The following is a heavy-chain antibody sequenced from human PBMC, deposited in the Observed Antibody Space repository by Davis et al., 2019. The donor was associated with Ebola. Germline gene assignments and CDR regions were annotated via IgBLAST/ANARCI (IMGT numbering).Heavy chain of an antibody. Sequence: HTGGSLRLSCAASGFTFSSYWMHWVRQAPGKGLVWVSRINSDGSSTSYADSVKGRFTISRDNAKNTLYLQMNRLRAEDTAVYYCARGQDYDFWSGYGYWGQGTLVTVSS. D-gene: IGHD3-3*01. CDR2: INSDGSST. CDR3: ARGQDYDFWSGYGY. J-gene: IGHJ4*02. V-gene: IGHV3-74*01. CDR1: GFTFSSYW.